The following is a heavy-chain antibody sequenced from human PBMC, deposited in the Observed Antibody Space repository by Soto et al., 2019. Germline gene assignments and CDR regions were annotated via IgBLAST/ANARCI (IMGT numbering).Heavy chain of an antibody. CDR2: IRYTGST. CDR1: GGSFSNTAYY. D-gene: IGHD5-12*01. V-gene: IGHV4-31*03. Sequence: QVQLQESGPGLVKPSQTLSLTCTVSGGSFSNTAYYWNWLRQHPGKGLEWIGYIRYTGSTSYNPSLKSRLTISLDTSKNQLSLHLSSVTAADTAVYYCAGGRDGYKSGYWGQGTLVSVSS. CDR3: AGGRDGYKSGY. J-gene: IGHJ4*02.